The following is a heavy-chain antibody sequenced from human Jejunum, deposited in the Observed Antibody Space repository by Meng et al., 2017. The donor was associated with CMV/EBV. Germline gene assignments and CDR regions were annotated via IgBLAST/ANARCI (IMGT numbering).Heavy chain of an antibody. CDR1: TYS. CDR3: ARGLMGCTSTSCYSGWFDP. CDR2: ISGSGDNI. Sequence: TYSLNWVRQAPGKGLEWVSSISGSGDNIYYADSVKGRFTISRDNAKNSLFLQMNSLRAEDTAVYYCARGLMGCTSTSCYSGWFDPWGQGTLVTVSS. D-gene: IGHD2-2*02. J-gene: IGHJ5*02. V-gene: IGHV3-21*01.